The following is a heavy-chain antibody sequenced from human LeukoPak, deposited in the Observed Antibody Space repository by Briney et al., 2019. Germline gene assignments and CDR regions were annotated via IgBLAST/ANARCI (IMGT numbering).Heavy chain of an antibody. CDR2: ILYDGSNK. D-gene: IGHD5-18*01. J-gene: IGHJ6*02. Sequence: GGSLRLSCAASGFTFSSYGMHWVRHAPGKGLEWVAFILYDGSNKYYADSVKGRFTISRDNSKNTLSLQMNSLRAEDTAVYYCARHGYSYGTRYYYCGMDVWGQGTTVTVSS. CDR1: GFTFSSYG. V-gene: IGHV3-33*01. CDR3: ARHGYSYGTRYYYCGMDV.